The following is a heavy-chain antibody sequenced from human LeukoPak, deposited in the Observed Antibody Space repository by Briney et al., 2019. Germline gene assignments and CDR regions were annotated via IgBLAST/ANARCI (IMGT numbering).Heavy chain of an antibody. CDR2: IKSKTDGGTT. V-gene: IGHV3-15*01. CDR3: TTFTRIAVAGYYYYYGMDV. Sequence: GGSLRLSCAASGFTFSSYWMSWVRQAPGKGLEWVGRIKSKTDGGTTDYAAPVKGRFTISRDDSKNTLYLQMNSLKTEGTAVYYCTTFTRIAVAGYYYYYGMDVWGKGTTVTVSS. D-gene: IGHD6-19*01. CDR1: GFTFSSYW. J-gene: IGHJ6*04.